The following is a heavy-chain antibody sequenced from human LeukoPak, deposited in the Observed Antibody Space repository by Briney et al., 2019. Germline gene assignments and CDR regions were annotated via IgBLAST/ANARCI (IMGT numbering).Heavy chain of an antibody. V-gene: IGHV4-59*08. Sequence: SETLSLTCTVSGGSITGYYWSWIRQPPGKGLEWIGYVFYSGGTLYNPSVNSRVSISVDTSKTQFSLKLTSVTAADTAVYYCAGHITVTYDAFDLWGRGTVVTVSS. CDR2: VFYSGGT. CDR1: GGSITGYY. J-gene: IGHJ3*01. CDR3: AGHITVTYDAFDL. D-gene: IGHD6-19*01.